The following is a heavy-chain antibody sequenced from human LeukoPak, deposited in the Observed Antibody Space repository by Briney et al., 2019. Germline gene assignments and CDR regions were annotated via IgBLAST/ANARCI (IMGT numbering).Heavy chain of an antibody. CDR3: ARDTYYYDSSGYTFPY. CDR2: ISYDGSNK. D-gene: IGHD3-22*01. CDR1: GFTFSSYA. J-gene: IGHJ4*02. V-gene: IGHV3-30-3*01. Sequence: GGSLRLSCAASGFTFSSYAMHRVRQAPGKGLEWVAVISYDGSNKYYADSVKGRFTISRDNSKNTLYLQMNCLRAEDTAVYYCARDTYYYDSSGYTFPYWGQGTLVTVSS.